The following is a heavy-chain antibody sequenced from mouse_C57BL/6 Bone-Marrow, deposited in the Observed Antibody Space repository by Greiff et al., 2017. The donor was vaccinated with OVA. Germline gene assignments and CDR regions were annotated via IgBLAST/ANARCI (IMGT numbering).Heavy chain of an antibody. CDR3: ARRNYSNYFFDY. J-gene: IGHJ2*01. Sequence: VQLQQSGAELVRPGTSVKLSCKASGYTFTSYWMHWVKQRPGQGLEWIGVIDPSDSYTNYNQKFKGKATLTVDTSSSTAYMQLSSLTSEDSAVYYCARRNYSNYFFDYWGQGTTLTVSS. CDR2: IDPSDSYT. CDR1: GYTFTSYW. D-gene: IGHD2-5*01. V-gene: IGHV1-59*01.